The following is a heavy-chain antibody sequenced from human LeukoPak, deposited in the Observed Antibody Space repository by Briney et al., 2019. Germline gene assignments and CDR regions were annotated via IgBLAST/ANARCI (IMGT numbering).Heavy chain of an antibody. J-gene: IGHJ4*02. Sequence: GASVKVSYKASGYTFTSYGISWVRRAPGQGLEWMGWISAYNGNTKYAQKLQGRVTMTTDTSTSTAYMELRSLRSDDTAVYYCAREQSRGWMATRAFDYWGQGTLVTVSS. CDR2: ISAYNGNT. CDR3: AREQSRGWMATRAFDY. CDR1: GYTFTSYG. D-gene: IGHD5-24*01. V-gene: IGHV1-18*01.